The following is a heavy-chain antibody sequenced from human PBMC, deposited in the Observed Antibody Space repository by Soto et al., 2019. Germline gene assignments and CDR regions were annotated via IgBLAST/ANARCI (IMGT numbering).Heavy chain of an antibody. D-gene: IGHD4-17*01. CDR3: AREGLVLVPTTVNSDYYYYAMDV. V-gene: IGHV1-69*13. CDR2: VIPRSATS. CDR1: GYTFTSTYT. J-gene: IGHJ6*02. Sequence: SVKVSCKACGYTFTSTYTIIWMRQAPGHGLEWMGDVIPRSATSKYAQEFQGRVTITADESTSTVYMELSSLRPEDTAVYYCAREGLVLVPTTVNSDYYYYAMDVWGQGNTVTVS.